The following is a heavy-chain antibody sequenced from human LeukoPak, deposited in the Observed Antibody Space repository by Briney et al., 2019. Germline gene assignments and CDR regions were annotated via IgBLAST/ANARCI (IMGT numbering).Heavy chain of an antibody. Sequence: GGSLGLSCAASGFTFSSYAMSWVRQAPGKGLEWVSAISGSGGSTYYADSVRGRFTISRDNSKNTLYLQMNSLRAEDTAVYYCAKLPITMIVVVTHFDYWGQGTLVTVSS. CDR3: AKLPITMIVVVTHFDY. CDR2: ISGSGGST. D-gene: IGHD3-22*01. V-gene: IGHV3-23*01. J-gene: IGHJ4*02. CDR1: GFTFSSYA.